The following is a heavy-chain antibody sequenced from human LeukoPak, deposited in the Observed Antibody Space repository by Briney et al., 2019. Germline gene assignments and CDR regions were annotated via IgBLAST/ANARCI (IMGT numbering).Heavy chain of an antibody. D-gene: IGHD1-14*01. J-gene: IGHJ4*02. Sequence: GRSLRLSCAASGFAFDDYAMHWVRQAPGKGLEWVSGISWNSGSIGYADSVKGRFTISRDNAKNSLYLQMNSLRAEDTAVYYCAKDRKGGSGVYWGQGTLVTVSS. V-gene: IGHV3-9*01. CDR3: AKDRKGGSGVY. CDR1: GFAFDDYA. CDR2: ISWNSGSI.